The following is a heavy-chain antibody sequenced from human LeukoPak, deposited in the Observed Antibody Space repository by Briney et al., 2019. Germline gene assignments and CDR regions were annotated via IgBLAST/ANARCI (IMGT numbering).Heavy chain of an antibody. Sequence: ASVKVSCKVSGYTLTELSMHWVRQAPGKGLEWMGGFDPEDGVTIYAQKVQGRVTMTEDTSTDTAYMELSSLRSEDTAVYYCATQYSSGWYGHFDYWGQGTLVTVSS. D-gene: IGHD6-19*01. CDR1: GYTLTELS. CDR2: FDPEDGVT. V-gene: IGHV1-24*01. J-gene: IGHJ4*02. CDR3: ATQYSSGWYGHFDY.